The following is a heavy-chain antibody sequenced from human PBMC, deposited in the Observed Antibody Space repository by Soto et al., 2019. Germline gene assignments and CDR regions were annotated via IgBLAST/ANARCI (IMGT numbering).Heavy chain of an antibody. CDR2: ISGSGGST. V-gene: IGHV3-23*01. D-gene: IGHD4-17*01. J-gene: IGHJ4*02. Sequence: GGSLRLSCAASGFTFSSYARSWVSQATGKGLEWVSAISGSGGSTYYADSVKGRFTISRDNSKNTLYLQMSSLRAEDTAVYYCAKVLTVTTLKHFDYWGQGTLVTVSS. CDR1: GFTFSSYA. CDR3: AKVLTVTTLKHFDY.